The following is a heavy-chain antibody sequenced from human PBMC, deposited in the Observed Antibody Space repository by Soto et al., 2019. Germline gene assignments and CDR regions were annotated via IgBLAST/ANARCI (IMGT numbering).Heavy chain of an antibody. CDR2: MRSKANRYAT. Sequence: EVQLVESGGGLVQPGGSLKLSCAASGFTFSGSAMHWVRQASGKGLEWVGRMRSKANRYATEYAASVKGRFTISRDDSYNTAYMLMNSLKTEDTVVDYCTMPLYGMAVWGQGTTVTVSS. J-gene: IGHJ6*02. CDR1: GFTFSGSA. CDR3: TMPLYGMAV. V-gene: IGHV3-73*01.